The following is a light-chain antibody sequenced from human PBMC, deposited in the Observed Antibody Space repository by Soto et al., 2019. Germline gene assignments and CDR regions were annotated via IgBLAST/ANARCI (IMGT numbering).Light chain of an antibody. V-gene: IGKV1-9*01. J-gene: IGKJ1*01. CDR2: GAS. CDR3: QQSYSTPKT. Sequence: QLTQSPSSLSASVGDRVTITCRASQDVSRYLAWYQQKAGKAPKLLIYGASTLQSGVPSRFSGFGSGTEFTLIISSLQPEDFATYHCQQSYSTPKTFGQGTKVEIK. CDR1: QDVSRY.